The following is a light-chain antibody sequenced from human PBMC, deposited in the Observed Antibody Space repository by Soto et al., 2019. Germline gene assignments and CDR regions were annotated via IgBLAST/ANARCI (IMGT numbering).Light chain of an antibody. V-gene: IGLV1-51*01. Sequence: QSLLTQPPSMSAAPGQNVTISCSGPSHTIGDNHVSWYQHLPGTAPKLLIRDNNKRPSGIPDRFSGSKSGASATLGIAGLQAEDEATNYCGTRHSFSLSGDWVFGGGTKLTVL. J-gene: IGLJ3*02. CDR2: DNN. CDR3: GTRHSFSLSGDWV. CDR1: SHTIGDNH.